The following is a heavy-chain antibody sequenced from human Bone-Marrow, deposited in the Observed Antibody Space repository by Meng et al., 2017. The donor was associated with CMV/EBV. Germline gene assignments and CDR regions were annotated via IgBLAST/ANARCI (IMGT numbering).Heavy chain of an antibody. CDR2: ISSSSSYI. Sequence: GESLKISCAASGFTFSSYSMNWVRQAPGKGLEWVSSISSSSSYIYYADSVKGRFTISRDNAKNSLYLQMNSLRAEDTAVDYCARDQRFRPRGAFDIWTQGTMVTVSS. CDR3: ARDQRFRPRGAFDI. D-gene: IGHD3-10*01. V-gene: IGHV3-21*01. J-gene: IGHJ3*02. CDR1: GFTFSSYS.